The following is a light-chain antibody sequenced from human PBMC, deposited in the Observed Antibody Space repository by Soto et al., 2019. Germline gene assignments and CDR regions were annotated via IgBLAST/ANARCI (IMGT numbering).Light chain of an antibody. V-gene: IGKV3-11*01. CDR3: QQRSDWPGT. CDR1: QSVSSY. J-gene: IGKJ1*01. Sequence: ESVLTHSPGNLSLSPGERATLSCRASQSVSSYLAWYQQKPGQASRLLIYDASNRATGIPARFSGSGSGKDFALTISSLDPEDFAVYKSQQRSDWPGTFRQGT. CDR2: DAS.